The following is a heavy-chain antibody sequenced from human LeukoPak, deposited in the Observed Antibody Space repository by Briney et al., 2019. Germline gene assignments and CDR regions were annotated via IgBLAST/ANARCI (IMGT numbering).Heavy chain of an antibody. V-gene: IGHV3-23*01. CDR2: ITGSGSTT. D-gene: IGHD7-27*01. Sequence: GRSLRLSCAAYGFAFSNYGTNWVRQAPGKGLEWVSGITGSGSTTYYADSVKGRFTISRVNSKNTLYLQMNSPRAEDTAAYYCAKDGNWARFENWGEGTLGTVSS. CDR1: GFAFSNYG. CDR3: AKDGNWARFEN. J-gene: IGHJ4*02.